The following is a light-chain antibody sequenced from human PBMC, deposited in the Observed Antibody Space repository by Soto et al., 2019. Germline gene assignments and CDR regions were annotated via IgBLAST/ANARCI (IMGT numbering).Light chain of an antibody. CDR2: EVN. CDR3: ATWDDSLSGAL. Sequence: QSVLTQPASVSGSPGQSITISCTGTSSDFGNYNLVSWYQQHPGKVPKLILFEVNKRPSGVSGRFSGSKSGNTASLTISGLQAEDEADYYCATWDDSLSGALIGGGTKLTVL. J-gene: IGLJ2*01. CDR1: SSDFGNYNL. V-gene: IGLV2-23*02.